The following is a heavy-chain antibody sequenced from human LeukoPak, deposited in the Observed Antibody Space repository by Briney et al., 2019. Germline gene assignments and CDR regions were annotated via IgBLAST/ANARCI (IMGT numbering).Heavy chain of an antibody. V-gene: IGHV4-59*01. CDR2: IHYSGST. CDR1: RGSISGNY. Sequence: SETLSLTCTVSRGSISGNYWSWIRQPPGKGLEWIGYIHYSGSTNYNPSLKSRVTISLDTSKNQFSLRLSSVTAADTAVYYCARDLPLGRYYDSSGYSIWGQGTLVTVSS. CDR3: ARDLPLGRYYDSSGYSI. J-gene: IGHJ4*02. D-gene: IGHD3-22*01.